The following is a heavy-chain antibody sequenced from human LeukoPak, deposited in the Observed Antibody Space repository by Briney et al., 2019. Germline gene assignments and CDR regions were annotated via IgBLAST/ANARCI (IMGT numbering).Heavy chain of an antibody. CDR3: ATTGSYHKYYFDY. CDR2: INPSGGST. Sequence: ASVKVSCKASGYSFSAYYMHWVRQAPGQGLDWMGVINPSGGSTSYALKFQDRVTVSRDTSTSTVYMELSSLRSDDTAVYFCATTGSYHKYYFDYWGQGTLVTVFS. J-gene: IGHJ4*02. V-gene: IGHV1-46*01. CDR1: GYSFSAYY. D-gene: IGHD1-26*01.